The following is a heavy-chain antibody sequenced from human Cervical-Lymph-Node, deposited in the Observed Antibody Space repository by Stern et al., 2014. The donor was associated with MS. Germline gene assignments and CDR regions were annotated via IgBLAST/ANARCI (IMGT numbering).Heavy chain of an antibody. CDR2: IDPGHYDT. CDR3: ARGARGDNGMDV. Sequence: EVQLVESGAEVKKPGESLKISCTGFGYSFNSYWIGWVRQMPGQGLEWMGIIDPGHYDTRSSPSCQVQVTISADRSISTAYLQWSSLKASDTALYYCARGARGDNGMDVWGQGTTVTVSS. V-gene: IGHV5-51*01. D-gene: IGHD3-10*01. J-gene: IGHJ6*02. CDR1: GYSFNSYW.